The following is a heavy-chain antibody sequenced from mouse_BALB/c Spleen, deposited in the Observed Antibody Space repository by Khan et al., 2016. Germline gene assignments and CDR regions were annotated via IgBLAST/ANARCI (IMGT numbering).Heavy chain of an antibody. CDR1: GYSITSGYG. CDR2: ISYSGST. J-gene: IGHJ2*01. D-gene: IGHD1-2*01. Sequence: VQLKQSGPGLVKPSQSLSLTCTVTGYSITSGYGWNWIRQFPGNKLEWMGYISYSGSTNYNPSLKSRISITRDTSKNQFFLQLNSVTTGDTATYYCARTARRKYWGQGTTLTVSS. V-gene: IGHV3-2*02. CDR3: ARTARRKY.